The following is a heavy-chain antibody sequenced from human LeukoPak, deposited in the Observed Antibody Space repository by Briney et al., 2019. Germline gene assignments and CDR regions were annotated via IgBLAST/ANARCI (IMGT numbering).Heavy chain of an antibody. Sequence: GESLKISCEGSGYSFTSYWIGWVRQMPGKGLEWMGIIYPGDSDTRYSPSFQGQVTISADKSISTAYLQWSSLKASDTAMYYCARRVRYDRSGMTTFDYWGQGTLVTVSS. V-gene: IGHV5-51*01. CDR1: GYSFTSYW. D-gene: IGHD3-22*01. J-gene: IGHJ4*02. CDR3: ARRVRYDRSGMTTFDY. CDR2: IYPGDSDT.